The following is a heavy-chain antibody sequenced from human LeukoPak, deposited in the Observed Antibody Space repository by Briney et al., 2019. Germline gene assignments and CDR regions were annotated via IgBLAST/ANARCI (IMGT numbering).Heavy chain of an antibody. CDR2: MNPNSGNT. D-gene: IGHD3-3*01. CDR3: ARVPLNSNYDFWSGYLVYGMDV. V-gene: IGHV1-8*01. J-gene: IGHJ6*02. CDR1: GYTFTSYD. Sequence: ASVKVSCKASGYTFTSYDISWVRQATGQGLEWMGWMNPNSGNTGYAQKFQGRVTMTRNTSISTAYMELSSLRSEDTAVYYCARVPLNSNYDFWSGYLVYGMDVWGQGTTVTVSS.